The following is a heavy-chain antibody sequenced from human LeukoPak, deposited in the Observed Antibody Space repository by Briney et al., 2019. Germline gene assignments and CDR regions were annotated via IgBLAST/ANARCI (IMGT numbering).Heavy chain of an antibody. CDR1: GFTVTYTY. V-gene: IGHV3-53*01. Sequence: PGGSLRLSCAASGFTVTYTYMSWVRQAPGKGLEWVGGISISSVDSYYADSVKGRFSISRDDSKNTLYLQMDRLTDEDTAVYYCAKDRELLFAHCWFDLWGQGTLVTVSS. CDR2: ISISSVDS. D-gene: IGHD3-10*01. CDR3: AKDRELLFAHCWFDL. J-gene: IGHJ5*02.